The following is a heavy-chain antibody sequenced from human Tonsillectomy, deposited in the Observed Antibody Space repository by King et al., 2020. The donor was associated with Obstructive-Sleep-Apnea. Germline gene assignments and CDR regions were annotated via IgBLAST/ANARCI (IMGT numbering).Heavy chain of an antibody. V-gene: IGHV3-20*01. D-gene: IGHD3-10*01. CDR1: GFTFDDYA. Sequence: VQLVESGGGVVRPGGSLRLSCAASGFTFDDYAMSWVRQAPGKVLEWVSSINWNGGNLRYADSVKCRFTISRDKTKNSLYRQMNSLRAEDTALDHCARDRTYYHGSGSEWWFDPWGQGTLVSVSS. CDR2: INWNGGNL. J-gene: IGHJ5*02. CDR3: ARDRTYYHGSGSEWWFDP.